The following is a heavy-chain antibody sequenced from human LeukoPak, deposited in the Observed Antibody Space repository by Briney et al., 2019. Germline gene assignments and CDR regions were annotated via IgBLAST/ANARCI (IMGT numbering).Heavy chain of an antibody. CDR1: GFTFSSYS. CDR3: ARGPDPLYVWGSYLIEYYFDY. Sequence: GGSLRLSXAASGFTFSSYSMNWIRQAPGKGLEWVSSISSSSSYIYYADSVKGRFTISRDNAKNSLYLQMNSLRAEDTAVYYCARGPDPLYVWGSYLIEYYFDYWGQGTLVTVSS. J-gene: IGHJ4*02. CDR2: ISSSSSYI. D-gene: IGHD3-16*02. V-gene: IGHV3-21*01.